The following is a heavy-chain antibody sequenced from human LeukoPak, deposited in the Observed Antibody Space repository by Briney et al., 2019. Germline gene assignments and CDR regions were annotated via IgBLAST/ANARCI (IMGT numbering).Heavy chain of an antibody. CDR1: GFTVSTDY. CDR2: LYSAGTT. Sequence: GGSLRLSCAVSGFTVSTDYMSWVRQAPGKGLEWVSILYSAGTTYYADSVKGRFTISRDNAKNSLYLQMNSLRAEDTAVYYCARLSITMVRGVVDYWGQGTLVTVSS. V-gene: IGHV3-66*01. D-gene: IGHD3-10*01. J-gene: IGHJ4*02. CDR3: ARLSITMVRGVVDY.